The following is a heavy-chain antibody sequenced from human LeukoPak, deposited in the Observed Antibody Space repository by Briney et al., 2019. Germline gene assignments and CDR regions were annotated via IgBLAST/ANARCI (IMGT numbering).Heavy chain of an antibody. CDR2: ISRTSSYI. Sequence: GGSLRLSCAASGFTFSSYSMNWVRQAPGKGLEWVSSISRTSSYIYYADSVKGRFTISRDNAKNSLYLQMNSLRAEDTAVYYCARAPYKGSGSYYPYYFDYWGQGTLVTVSS. D-gene: IGHD3-10*01. CDR3: ARAPYKGSGSYYPYYFDY. V-gene: IGHV3-21*01. CDR1: GFTFSSYS. J-gene: IGHJ4*02.